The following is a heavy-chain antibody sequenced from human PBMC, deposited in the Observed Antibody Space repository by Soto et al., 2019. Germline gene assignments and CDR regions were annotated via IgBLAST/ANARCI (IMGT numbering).Heavy chain of an antibody. D-gene: IGHD2-21*02. Sequence: GASVTVCCKASGGTFSSYTSSWVRQAPGQGLEWMGRIIPILGIANYAQKFQGRVTITADKSTSTAYMELSSLRSEDTAVYYCVRGVMMTRTVGYYYYMDVWGKGTTVTVSS. CDR3: VRGVMMTRTVGYYYYMDV. V-gene: IGHV1-69*02. J-gene: IGHJ6*03. CDR2: IIPILGIA. CDR1: GGTFSSYT.